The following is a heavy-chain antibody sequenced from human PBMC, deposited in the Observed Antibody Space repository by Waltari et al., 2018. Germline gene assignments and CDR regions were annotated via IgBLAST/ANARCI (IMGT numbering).Heavy chain of an antibody. Sequence: QVQLVESGGGVVQPGRSLRLSCTVSGFTFSSYGLPWVRQAPGKGLEWVAVISFDGSNKYYADSVKGRFTVSRDNSKNTLYLQMNSLRTEDTAVYYCAKDRSSSAIFDYWGQGTLVTVSS. V-gene: IGHV3-30*18. CDR3: AKDRSSSAIFDY. D-gene: IGHD6-13*01. J-gene: IGHJ4*02. CDR2: ISFDGSNK. CDR1: GFTFSSYG.